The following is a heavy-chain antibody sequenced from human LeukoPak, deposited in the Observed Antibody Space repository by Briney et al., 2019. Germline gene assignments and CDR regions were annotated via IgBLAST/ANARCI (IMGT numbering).Heavy chain of an antibody. J-gene: IGHJ3*02. CDR2: IIPILGIA. Sequence: ASGKVSCKASGGTFSSYAISWVRQAPGQGLEWMGRIIPILGIANYAQKFQGRVTITADKSTSTAYMELSSLRSEDTAVYYCARVSPPDAFDIWGQGTMVTVSS. CDR1: GGTFSSYA. CDR3: ARVSPPDAFDI. V-gene: IGHV1-69*04.